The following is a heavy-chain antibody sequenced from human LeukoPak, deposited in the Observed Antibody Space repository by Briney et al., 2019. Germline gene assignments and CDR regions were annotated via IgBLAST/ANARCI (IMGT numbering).Heavy chain of an antibody. J-gene: IGHJ4*02. CDR3: AKDWRDFGELLHIDY. Sequence: GRSLRLSCAASGFTFSSYSMHWVRQAPGKGLEWVAVISYDGSNKYYADSVKGRFTISRDNSKNTLYLQMNSLRAEDTAVYYCAKDWRDFGELLHIDYWGQGTLVTVSS. CDR2: ISYDGSNK. CDR1: GFTFSSYS. D-gene: IGHD3-10*01. V-gene: IGHV3-30*18.